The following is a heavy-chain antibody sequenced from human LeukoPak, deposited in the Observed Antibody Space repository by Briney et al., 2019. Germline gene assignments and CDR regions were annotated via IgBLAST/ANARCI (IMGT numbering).Heavy chain of an antibody. J-gene: IGHJ3*02. V-gene: IGHV4-59*12. CDR1: GGSISSYY. D-gene: IGHD6-19*01. CDR3: ARVLAVAGTSAFDI. CDR2: IYYSGST. Sequence: SETLSLTCTVSGGSISSYYWSWIRQPPGKGLEWIGYIYYSGSTNYNPSLKSRGTISVDTSKNQFSLKLSSVTAADTAVYYCARVLAVAGTSAFDIWGQGTMVTVSS.